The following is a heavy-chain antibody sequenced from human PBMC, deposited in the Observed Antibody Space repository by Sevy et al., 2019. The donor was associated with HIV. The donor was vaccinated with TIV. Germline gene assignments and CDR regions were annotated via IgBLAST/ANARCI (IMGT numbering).Heavy chain of an antibody. CDR2: LSYDGGAQ. Sequence: GGSLRLSCAASGFSVSSHAMHWVRQAPGKGLEWVALLSYDGGAQYYVDSVKGRFSISRGNSKNILYLQMNSLRPADTALYYCTRDAGYSVGWYPSNYWGQGTLVTVSS. J-gene: IGHJ4*02. CDR3: TRDAGYSVGWYPSNY. D-gene: IGHD6-19*01. V-gene: IGHV3-30*04. CDR1: GFSVSSHA.